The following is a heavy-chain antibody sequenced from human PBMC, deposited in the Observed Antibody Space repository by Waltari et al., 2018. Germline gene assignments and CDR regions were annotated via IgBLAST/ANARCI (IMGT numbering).Heavy chain of an antibody. CDR3: ARLGITMTPDY. J-gene: IGHJ4*02. V-gene: IGHV1-46*01. CDR1: GYTFPSYY. Sequence: QVQLVQSGAELKKPGAYVNLSCKASGYTFPSYYIQWVRQAPGQGLEWMGVMNSGGDTTIYAQKFQGRVTMTRDTSTSTVYMELSSLRSEDTAVYYCARLGITMTPDYWGQGTLVTVSS. CDR2: MNSGGDTT.